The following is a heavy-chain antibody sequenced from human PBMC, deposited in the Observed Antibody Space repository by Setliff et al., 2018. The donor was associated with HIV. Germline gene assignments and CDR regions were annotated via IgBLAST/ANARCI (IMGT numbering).Heavy chain of an antibody. CDR3: ARHANYDFWSGYWGYYFDY. CDR2: IYTSGTT. Sequence: LSLTCTVSGGSISTYYWSWIRQPPGKGLEWVGYIYTSGTTNYNPSLKSRVTISVDTSKKQVSLKLSSVTAADTAVYYCARHANYDFWSGYWGYYFDYWGQGTLVTVSS. J-gene: IGHJ4*02. CDR1: GGSISTYY. V-gene: IGHV4-4*09. D-gene: IGHD3-3*01.